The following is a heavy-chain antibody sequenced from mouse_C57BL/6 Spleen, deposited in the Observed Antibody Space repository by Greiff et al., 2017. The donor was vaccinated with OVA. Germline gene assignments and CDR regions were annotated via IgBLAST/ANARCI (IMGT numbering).Heavy chain of an antibody. CDR2: IDPSDSYT. V-gene: IGHV1-69*01. CDR1: GYTFTSYW. CDR3: ARGVTTVDY. J-gene: IGHJ2*01. D-gene: IGHD1-1*01. Sequence: QVQLQQPGAELVMPGASVKLSCKASGYTFTSYWMHWVKQRPGQGLEWIGEIDPSDSYTNYNQKFKGKSTSTVDKSSSTAYMQLSSLTSEDSAVYYCARGVTTVDYWGQGTTLTVSS.